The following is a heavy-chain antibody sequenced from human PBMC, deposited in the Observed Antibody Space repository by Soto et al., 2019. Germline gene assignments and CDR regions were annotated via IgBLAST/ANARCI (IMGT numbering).Heavy chain of an antibody. Sequence: GGSLRLSCAASGFTFSDYYMSWIRQAPGKGLEWVSYISSSGSTIYYADSVKGRFTISRDNAKNSLYLQMNSLRAEDTAVYYWASSYDYGAISNFDYWGQGTLVTVS. V-gene: IGHV3-11*01. CDR1: GFTFSDYY. D-gene: IGHD3-16*01. CDR2: ISSSGSTI. CDR3: ASSYDYGAISNFDY. J-gene: IGHJ4*02.